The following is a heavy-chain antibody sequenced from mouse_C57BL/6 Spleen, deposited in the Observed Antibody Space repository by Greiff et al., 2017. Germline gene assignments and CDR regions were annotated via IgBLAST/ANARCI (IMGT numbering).Heavy chain of an antibody. D-gene: IGHD1-1*01. J-gene: IGHJ3*01. CDR3: ARHYYGSSFAY. CDR2: ISGGGGNT. V-gene: IGHV5-9*01. CDR1: GFTFSSYT. Sequence: EVKLMESGGGLVKPGGSLKLSCAASGFTFSSYTMSWVRQTPEKRLEWVATISGGGGNTYYPDSVKGRFTISRDNAKNTLYLQMSSLRSEDTALYYCARHYYGSSFAYWGQGTLVTVSA.